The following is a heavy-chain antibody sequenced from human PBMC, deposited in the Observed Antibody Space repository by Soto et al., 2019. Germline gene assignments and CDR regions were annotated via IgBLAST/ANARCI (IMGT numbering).Heavy chain of an antibody. D-gene: IGHD2-2*01. CDR2: ISAYNGNR. CDR3: ARGVPATAAVLWDS. J-gene: IGHJ4*02. V-gene: IGHV1-18*04. CDR1: GYTFTNYG. Sequence: ASVKVSCKASGYTFTNYGVSWLRQAPGQGLEWMGWISAYNGNRDYAQTFQGRVTLTTDASRNTAYMELRGLTADDTAVYYCARGVPATAAVLWDSWGQGTQVTVSS.